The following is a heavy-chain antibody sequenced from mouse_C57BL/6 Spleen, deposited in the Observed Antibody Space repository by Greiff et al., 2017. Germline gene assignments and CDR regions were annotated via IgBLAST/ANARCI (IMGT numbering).Heavy chain of an antibody. D-gene: IGHD2-4*01. CDR1: GYTFTSYW. Sequence: VQLHQPGAELVKPGASVKMSCKASGYTFTSYWITWVKQRPGQGLEWIGDIYPGSGSTNYNEKFKSKATLTVDTSSSTAYMQLSSLTSEDSAVYYCARLIYYDSWYFDVWGTGTTVTVSS. J-gene: IGHJ1*03. CDR3: ARLIYYDSWYFDV. V-gene: IGHV1-55*01. CDR2: IYPGSGST.